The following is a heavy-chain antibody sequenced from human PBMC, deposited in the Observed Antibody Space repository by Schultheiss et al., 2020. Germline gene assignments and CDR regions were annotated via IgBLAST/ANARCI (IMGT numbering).Heavy chain of an antibody. V-gene: IGHV4-59*01. J-gene: IGHJ6*02. Sequence: SETLSLTCTVSGGSISSYYWSWIRQPPGKGLEWIGNIYYSGRAIYNPSLTSRVTLSIDTSKNQFSLRMTSVTAADTAVYYCASTGAGGYYYGMDVWGQGTTVTVSS. CDR1: GGSISSYY. CDR3: ASTGAGGYYYGMDV. CDR2: IYYSGRA. D-gene: IGHD1-14*01.